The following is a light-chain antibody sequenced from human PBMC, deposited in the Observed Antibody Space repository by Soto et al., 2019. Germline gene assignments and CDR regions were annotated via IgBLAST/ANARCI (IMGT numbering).Light chain of an antibody. Sequence: DIVMTQSPATLSVSPGERATLSCRASQSVGSNLAWYQQKPGQAPRLLIYGASTRATGIPARFSGSGSGTDFTLTISRLEPEDFAVYYCQQYGSSRTFGQGTKVDIK. V-gene: IGKV3-15*01. CDR1: QSVGSN. CDR3: QQYGSSRT. CDR2: GAS. J-gene: IGKJ1*01.